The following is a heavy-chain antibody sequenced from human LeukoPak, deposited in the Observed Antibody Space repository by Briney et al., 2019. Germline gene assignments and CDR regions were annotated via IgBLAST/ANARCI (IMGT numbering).Heavy chain of an antibody. CDR2: INRSGST. J-gene: IGHJ4*02. Sequence: SETLSLTCAVYGGSFSGYYWSWIRQPPGKGLEWIGEINRSGSTNYNPSLKSRVTISVDTSKNQFSLKLSSVTAADTAVYYCARDEYYDILTGYYILDYWGQGTLVTVSS. D-gene: IGHD3-9*01. CDR3: ARDEYYDILTGYYILDY. CDR1: GGSFSGYY. V-gene: IGHV4-34*01.